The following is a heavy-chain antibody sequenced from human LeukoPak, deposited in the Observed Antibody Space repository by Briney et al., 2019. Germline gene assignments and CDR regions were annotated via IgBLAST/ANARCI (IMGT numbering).Heavy chain of an antibody. CDR3: AKDLAPYGDYSYYYYYGMDV. CDR1: GFTFSSYA. Sequence: PGRSLRLSCAASGFTFSSYAMHWVRQAPGKGLEWVAVISYDGSNKYYADSVKGRFTISRDNSKNTLYLQMNSLRAEDTAVYYCAKDLAPYGDYSYYYYYGMDVWGQGTTVTVSS. CDR2: ISYDGSNK. J-gene: IGHJ6*02. V-gene: IGHV3-30*04. D-gene: IGHD4-17*01.